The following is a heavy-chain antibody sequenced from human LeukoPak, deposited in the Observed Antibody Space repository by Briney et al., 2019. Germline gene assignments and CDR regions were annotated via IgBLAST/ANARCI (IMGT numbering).Heavy chain of an antibody. D-gene: IGHD3-9*01. CDR1: GGSISSSSYY. CDR2: IYYSGST. CDR3: ARHRGRVLRYFDWLVPMGSYFDY. J-gene: IGHJ4*02. Sequence: PSETLSLTCTVSGGSISSSSYYWGWIRQPPGKGLEWIGSIYYSGSTYYNPSLKSRVTISVDTSKNQFSLKLSSVTAADTAVYYCARHRGRVLRYFDWLVPMGSYFDYWGQGTLVTVSS. V-gene: IGHV4-39*01.